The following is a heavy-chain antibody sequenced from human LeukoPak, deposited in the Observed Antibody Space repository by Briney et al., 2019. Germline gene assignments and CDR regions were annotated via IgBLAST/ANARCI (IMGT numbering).Heavy chain of an antibody. Sequence: GGSLRLSCAASGFTFSSYAMHWVRQAPGKGLEWVSGISWNSGSIGYADSVKGRFTISRDNAKNSLYLQMNSLRAEDTALYYCAKGGVTDYYYGMDVWGQGTTVTVSS. J-gene: IGHJ6*02. V-gene: IGHV3-9*01. CDR1: GFTFSSYA. D-gene: IGHD2-21*02. CDR2: ISWNSGSI. CDR3: AKGGVTDYYYGMDV.